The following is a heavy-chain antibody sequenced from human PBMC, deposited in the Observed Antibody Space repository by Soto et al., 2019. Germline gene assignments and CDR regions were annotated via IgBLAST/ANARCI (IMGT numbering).Heavy chain of an antibody. Sequence: SETLSLTCTVSGGSISSYYWSWIRQPPGKGLEWIGYIYYSGSAYYNPSLKSRVTISVDTSKNQFSLRLSSVTAAGTAVYYCARELMDTIKTAPGAFDIWGQGTTFTVS. CDR2: IYYSGSA. D-gene: IGHD5-18*01. J-gene: IGHJ3*02. CDR3: ARELMDTIKTAPGAFDI. CDR1: GGSISSYY. V-gene: IGHV4-59*12.